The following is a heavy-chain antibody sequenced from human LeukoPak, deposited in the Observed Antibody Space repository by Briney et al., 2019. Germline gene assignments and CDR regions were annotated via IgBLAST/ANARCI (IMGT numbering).Heavy chain of an antibody. CDR1: GGSISSSSFY. D-gene: IGHD1-26*01. CDR2: IYYSGST. CDR3: ALGANWHFDL. V-gene: IGHV4-39*01. J-gene: IGHJ2*01. Sequence: PSETLSLTCTVSGGSISSSSFYWGWIRQPPGKGLEWIGTIYYSGSTYYNPSLKSRVTISVDTSKNQFSLKLSSVTAADTAVSYCALGANWHFDLWGRGTLVTVSS.